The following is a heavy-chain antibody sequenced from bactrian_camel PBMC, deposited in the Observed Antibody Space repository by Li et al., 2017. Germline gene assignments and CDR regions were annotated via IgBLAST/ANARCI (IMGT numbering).Heavy chain of an antibody. CDR2: ISRNGTT. CDR1: GFTYSPRC. J-gene: IGHJ4*01. D-gene: IGHD2*01. Sequence: HVQLVESGGGSVQAGGSLRLSCAASGFTYSPRCMGWFRQAPGKERELVSRISRNGTTRYADSVKGRFTISQDNAKNTLYLQMNSLKIEDTAVYYCAAECSGTYCSGGYGGYCTDNYWGRGPRSPSP. V-gene: IGHV3S53*01. CDR3: AAECSGTYCSGGYGGYCTDNY.